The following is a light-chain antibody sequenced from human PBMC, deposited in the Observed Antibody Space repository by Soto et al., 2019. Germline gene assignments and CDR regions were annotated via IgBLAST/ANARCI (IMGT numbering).Light chain of an antibody. V-gene: IGKV1-39*01. Sequence: DIQMTQSPSSLSASVGDSVTITCRASQTISTYLNWYQQKVGKAPKLLIHAASSLQSGVPSRFSGSGSGTDFTLTISSLEPEDFVSYYCHQSYSPPQTFGQGTKVDIK. CDR1: QTISTY. CDR3: HQSYSPPQT. J-gene: IGKJ1*01. CDR2: AAS.